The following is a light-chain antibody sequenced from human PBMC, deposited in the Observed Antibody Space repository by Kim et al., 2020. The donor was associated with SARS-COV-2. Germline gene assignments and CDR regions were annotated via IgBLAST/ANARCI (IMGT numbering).Light chain of an antibody. CDR2: DVS. Sequence: GQSSTISCTGTSSDVGGSNYVSWYQQHPGQAPKLMIYDVSNRPSGVSNRFSGSKSGNTASLTISGLQAEDEADYYCSSYTSSSTWVFGGGTQLTVL. J-gene: IGLJ3*02. V-gene: IGLV2-14*03. CDR1: SSDVGGSNY. CDR3: SSYTSSSTWV.